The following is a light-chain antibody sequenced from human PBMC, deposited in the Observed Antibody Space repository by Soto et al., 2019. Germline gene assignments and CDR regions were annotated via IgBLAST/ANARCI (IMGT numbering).Light chain of an antibody. CDR2: GAS. J-gene: IGKJ1*01. Sequence: DIQMTQPPSTLSASVGDRVTITCRASESISSFLIWYQQTPGKAPKVLIYGASSLQTGVPSRFSGSGSGTDFTLTIDSLQPEDFAIYYCQQSYSARWTFGQGTKVEIK. CDR3: QQSYSARWT. V-gene: IGKV1-39*01. CDR1: ESISSF.